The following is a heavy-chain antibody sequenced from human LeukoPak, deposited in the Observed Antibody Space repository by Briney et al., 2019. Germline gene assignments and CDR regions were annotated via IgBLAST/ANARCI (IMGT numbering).Heavy chain of an antibody. J-gene: IGHJ4*02. Sequence: MTGGSLRLSCAASGFTFSSYSMNWVRQAPGKGLEWVSSISSSSSYIYYADSVKGRFTISRDNAKNTLYLQMNSLRAEDTAVYYCATNWATLAYWGQGTLVTVSS. V-gene: IGHV3-21*04. CDR2: ISSSSSYI. D-gene: IGHD1-1*01. CDR1: GFTFSSYS. CDR3: ATNWATLAY.